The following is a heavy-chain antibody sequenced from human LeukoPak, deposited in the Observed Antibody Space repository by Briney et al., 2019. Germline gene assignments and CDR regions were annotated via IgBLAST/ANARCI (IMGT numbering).Heavy chain of an antibody. CDR2: IYYSGST. V-gene: IGHV4-31*03. CDR3: ARVWVSDIVVVPAAMPLPYFDY. J-gene: IGHJ4*02. CDR1: GGSISSGGYY. Sequence: PSETLSLTCTVSGGSISSGGYYWSWIRQHPGKGLEWIGYIYYSGSTYYNPSLKSRVTISVDTSKNQFSLKLSSVTAADTAAYYCARVWVSDIVVVPAAMPLPYFDYWGQGTLVTVSS. D-gene: IGHD2-2*01.